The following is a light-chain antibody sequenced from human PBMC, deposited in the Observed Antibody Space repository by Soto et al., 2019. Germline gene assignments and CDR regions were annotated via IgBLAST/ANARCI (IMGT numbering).Light chain of an antibody. CDR2: AAS. V-gene: IGKV1-39*01. CDR3: QQSYSTPPWT. CDR1: QSISSY. Sequence: DIQMTQSPSSLSASVGDRVTITFRASQSISSYLNWYLQKPGKAPKLLIYAASNLQSGVPSRFSGSGSGTDFTLTISSLQPEDFATYFCQQSYSTPPWTFGQGTKVDIK. J-gene: IGKJ1*01.